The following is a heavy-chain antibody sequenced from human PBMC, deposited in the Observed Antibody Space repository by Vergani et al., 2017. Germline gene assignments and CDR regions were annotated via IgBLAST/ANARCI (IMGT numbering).Heavy chain of an antibody. V-gene: IGHV3-48*03. Sequence: EVQLVESGGGLVQPGGSLRLSCAASGFTFSSYEMNWVRQAPGKGLEWVSYISSSGSTIYYADSVKGRFTISRDNAKNSLYLQMNSLRAEDTAVYYCARSVQLTATRGYCSSTSCRPFDYWGQGTLVTVSS. CDR1: GFTFSSYE. CDR2: ISSSGSTI. D-gene: IGHD2-2*01. CDR3: ARSVQLTATRGYCSSTSCRPFDY. J-gene: IGHJ4*02.